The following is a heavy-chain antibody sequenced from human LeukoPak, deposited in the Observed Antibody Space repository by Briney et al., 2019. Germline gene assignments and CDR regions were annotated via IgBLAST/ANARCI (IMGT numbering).Heavy chain of an antibody. V-gene: IGHV3-74*01. CDR1: GFTFSKHW. D-gene: IGHD6-19*01. CDR3: ATKQWLAPPPDS. CDR2: INTDGTVT. J-gene: IGHJ4*02. Sequence: GGSLRLSCAASGFTFSKHWMLWVRHAPGKGLESVSRINTDGTVTTYADSVKGRFTASRDNADNTMFLQMNSVRDEDTAVYYCATKQWLAPPPDSWGQGTPVAVSS.